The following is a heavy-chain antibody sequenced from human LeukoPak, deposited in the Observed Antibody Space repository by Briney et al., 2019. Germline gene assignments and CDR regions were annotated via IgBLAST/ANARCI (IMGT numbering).Heavy chain of an antibody. CDR1: GFAFSRYW. V-gene: IGHV3-74*01. J-gene: IGHJ1*01. Sequence: GGSLRLSCVASGFAFSRYWMHWVRQAPGKGLVWVSRINSDGSRINYADSVKGRFTISRDNDKNTLYLQMNSLRAEDTAVYYCARDDCSGGSCYSHFQHWGQGTLVTVSS. D-gene: IGHD2-15*01. CDR2: INSDGSRI. CDR3: ARDDCSGGSCYSHFQH.